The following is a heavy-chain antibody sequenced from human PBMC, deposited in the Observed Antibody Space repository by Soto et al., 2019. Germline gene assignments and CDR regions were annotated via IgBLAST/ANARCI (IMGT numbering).Heavy chain of an antibody. CDR2: ISFDGANT. Sequence: QVQLVESGGGVVPPGGSLRVSCVASGFTFSSYNMHWVRQAPGEGLEWVAVISFDGANTFYADSVKGRFTISRDISRDTLYLQISSLRDEDTAIYYCARDGYNRGGFDYWGQGTLVTVSS. V-gene: IGHV3-30-3*01. CDR1: GFTFSSYN. CDR3: ARDGYNRGGFDY. J-gene: IGHJ4*02. D-gene: IGHD3-10*01.